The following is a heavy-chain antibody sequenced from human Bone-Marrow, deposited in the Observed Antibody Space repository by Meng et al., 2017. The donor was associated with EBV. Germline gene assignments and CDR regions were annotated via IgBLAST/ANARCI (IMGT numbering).Heavy chain of an antibody. D-gene: IGHD3-16*02. J-gene: IGHJ4*02. V-gene: IGHV4-34*01. CDR2: INHSGST. CDR3: ARGKSRDYIWGSYRIFDY. CDR1: GGSFSGYY. Sequence: GQLQQWGEGLLKPSETLSLTCAVYGGSFSGYYWSWIRQPPGKGLEWIGEINHSGSTNYNPSLKSRVTISVDTSKNQFSLNLSSVTAADTSVYYCARGKSRDYIWGSYRIFDYWGQGTLVTVSS.